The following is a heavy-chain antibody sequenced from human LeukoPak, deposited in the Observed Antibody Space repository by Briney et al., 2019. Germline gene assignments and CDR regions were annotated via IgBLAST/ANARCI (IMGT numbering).Heavy chain of an antibody. CDR2: ISESGDVT. Sequence: GGSLRLSCVVSGFTFSSYPMSWVRQAPGKGLEWVSVISESGDVTHYADSVKGRFTISRDNSKNTLYLQMNSLRAEDTAVYYCAKVPAIIAVAGDFDDWGQGTLVTVSS. CDR3: AKVPAIIAVAGDFDD. D-gene: IGHD6-19*01. V-gene: IGHV3-23*01. CDR1: GFTFSSYP. J-gene: IGHJ4*02.